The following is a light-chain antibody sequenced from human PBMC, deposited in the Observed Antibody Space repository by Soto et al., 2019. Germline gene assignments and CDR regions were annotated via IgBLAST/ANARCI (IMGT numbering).Light chain of an antibody. CDR2: AVS. CDR1: SSDIGGYNS. CDR3: SSYTTSSTLLL. V-gene: IGLV2-14*01. J-gene: IGLJ2*01. Sequence: QSALTQPASVSGSPGQSITISCTGTSSDIGGYNSVSWYQQHPGKAPKLVIYAVSNRPSGVSSRFSGSKSGNTASLTMSGLQAEDEATYYCSSYTTSSTLLLFGGGTKVTVL.